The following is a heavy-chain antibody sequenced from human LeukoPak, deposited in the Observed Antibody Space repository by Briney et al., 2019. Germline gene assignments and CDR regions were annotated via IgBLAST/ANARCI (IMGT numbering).Heavy chain of an antibody. CDR1: GGSISSGSYY. J-gene: IGHJ4*02. CDR2: INPSGTT. D-gene: IGHD1-26*01. CDR3: ARGSSGSYNY. Sequence: SQTLSLTCTVSGGSISSGSYYWSWIRQPAGKGLEWIGRINPSGTTNYSPSLKSRVTISVDTSKNQFSLKLSSVTAADTAVYYCARGSSGSYNYWGQGTLVTASS. V-gene: IGHV4-61*02.